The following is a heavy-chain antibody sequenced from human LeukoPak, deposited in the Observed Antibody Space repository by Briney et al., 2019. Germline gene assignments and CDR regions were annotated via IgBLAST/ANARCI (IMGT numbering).Heavy chain of an antibody. CDR3: ARDWRASFYYYYDSSGYPDY. J-gene: IGHJ4*02. D-gene: IGHD3-22*01. V-gene: IGHV1-46*01. CDR1: GYTFTSYY. CDR2: INPSGGST. Sequence: ASVKVSCKASGYTFTSYYIHWVRQAPGQGLEWMGLINPSGGSTSYAQKFQGRVTMTRDTSTSTVYMELSSLRSEDTAVYYCARDWRASFYYYYDSSGYPDYWGQGTLVTVSS.